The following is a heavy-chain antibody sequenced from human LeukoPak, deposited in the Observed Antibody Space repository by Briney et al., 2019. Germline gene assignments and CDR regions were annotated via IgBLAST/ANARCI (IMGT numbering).Heavy chain of an antibody. J-gene: IGHJ4*02. D-gene: IGHD3-16*02. V-gene: IGHV4-39*06. Sequence: PSETLSLTCTVSGGSISSSSHFWGWIRQPPGKGLEWIGAISYSGSTYYNPSLKSRVTISVDTSKNQFALKLSSVTAADAAVYYCAREKIMFGGLIVSFDYWGQGTLVTVSS. CDR1: GGSISSSSHF. CDR2: ISYSGST. CDR3: AREKIMFGGLIVSFDY.